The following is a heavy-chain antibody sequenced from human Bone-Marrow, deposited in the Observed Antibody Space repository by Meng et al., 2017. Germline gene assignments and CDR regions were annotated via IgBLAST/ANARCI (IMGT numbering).Heavy chain of an antibody. CDR1: GFTFDDYA. V-gene: IGHV3-9*01. Sequence: SLKISCAASGFTFDDYAMHWVRQAPGKGLEWVSGISWNSGSIGYADSVKGRFTISRDNAKNSLYLQMNSLRAEDTALYYCAKDGDSSGWYLRAFAIWGQGKMV. CDR3: AKDGDSSGWYLRAFAI. CDR2: ISWNSGSI. J-gene: IGHJ3*02. D-gene: IGHD6-19*01.